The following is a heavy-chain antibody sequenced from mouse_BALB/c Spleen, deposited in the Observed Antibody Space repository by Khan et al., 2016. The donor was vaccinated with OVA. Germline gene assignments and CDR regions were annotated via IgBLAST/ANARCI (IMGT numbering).Heavy chain of an antibody. Sequence: EVELVESGGGLVKPGGPLKLSCAASGFTFSTYAMSWVRQTPEKRREWVATISSGGDYTYYLGSVKGRFTISRDNAKTLYLQMSSLRSEDTAMYYCARHNYGPFAYWGQGTLVTVSA. J-gene: IGHJ3*01. D-gene: IGHD1-1*01. V-gene: IGHV5-9-3*01. CDR2: ISSGGDYT. CDR1: GFTFSTYA. CDR3: ARHNYGPFAY.